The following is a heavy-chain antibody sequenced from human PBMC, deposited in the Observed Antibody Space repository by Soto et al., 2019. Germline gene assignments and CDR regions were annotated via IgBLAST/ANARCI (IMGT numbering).Heavy chain of an antibody. V-gene: IGHV3-33*01. Sequence: QVQLVESGGGVVQPGRSLRLSCAASGFTFSSYGMHWVRQAPGKGLEWVAVIWYDGSNKYYADSVKGRFTISRDNSKNTLYLQMNSLRAEDTAVYYCARDTEEMATILTYVFDYWGQGTLVTVSS. D-gene: IGHD5-12*01. CDR2: IWYDGSNK. CDR1: GFTFSSYG. CDR3: ARDTEEMATILTYVFDY. J-gene: IGHJ4*02.